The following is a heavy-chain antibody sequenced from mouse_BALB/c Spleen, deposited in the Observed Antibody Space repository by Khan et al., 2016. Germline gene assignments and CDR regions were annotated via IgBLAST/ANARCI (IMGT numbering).Heavy chain of an antibody. CDR2: IYYSGTI. CDR1: GISITTGNYR. CDR3: ARDALWGSMDF. D-gene: IGHD1-1*02. Sequence: EVQLQESGPGLVKPSQTVSLTCTVTGISITTGNYRWSWIRQFPGHKLEWIGYIYYSGTITYNPSLTSRTTITRDTSKNHFFLEINSLTTEDTATYYCARDALWGSMDFWGQGTSVTVSS. J-gene: IGHJ4*01. V-gene: IGHV3-5*02.